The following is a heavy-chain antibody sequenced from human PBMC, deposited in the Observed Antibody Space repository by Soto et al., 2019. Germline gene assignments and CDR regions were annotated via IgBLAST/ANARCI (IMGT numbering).Heavy chain of an antibody. CDR2: INPSGGST. CDR1: GYTFTSYY. J-gene: IGHJ5*02. Sequence: QVQLVQSGAEVKKPGASVKVSCKASGYTFTSYYMHWVRQAPGQGLEWMGIINPSGGSTSYAQKFQGRVTMTRDTSTSTVYMELSSLRSEDTAVYYCARGGFDIVLMVYATSSWFDPWGQGTLVTVSS. D-gene: IGHD2-8*01. V-gene: IGHV1-46*01. CDR3: ARGGFDIVLMVYATSSWFDP.